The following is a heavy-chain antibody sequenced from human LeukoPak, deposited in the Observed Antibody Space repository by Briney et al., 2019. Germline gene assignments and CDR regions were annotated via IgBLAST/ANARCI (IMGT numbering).Heavy chain of an antibody. V-gene: IGHV4-31*11. Sequence: SVTLSLTCAVCGGSFSGYYWSWIRQHPGKGLEWIGYIYYSGSTYYNPSLKSRVTISVDTSKNQFSLKLSSVTAADTAVYYCARGYYDSSGYFDYWGQGTLVTVSS. CDR2: IYYSGST. CDR1: GGSFSGYY. J-gene: IGHJ4*02. D-gene: IGHD3-22*01. CDR3: ARGYYDSSGYFDY.